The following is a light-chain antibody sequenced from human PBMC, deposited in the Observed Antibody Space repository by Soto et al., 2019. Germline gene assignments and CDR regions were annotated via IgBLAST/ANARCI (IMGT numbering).Light chain of an antibody. CDR1: QSVSSSY. V-gene: IGKV3-20*01. Sequence: EIVLTQSPGTLSLSPGARAPLSCRASQSVSSSYLAWYQQKPGQAPRLLIYGASSRATGIPDRFSGTGSGTDFTLTISRLEPEDFAVYYCQHFGDSPITFGQGTRLEI. J-gene: IGKJ5*01. CDR3: QHFGDSPIT. CDR2: GAS.